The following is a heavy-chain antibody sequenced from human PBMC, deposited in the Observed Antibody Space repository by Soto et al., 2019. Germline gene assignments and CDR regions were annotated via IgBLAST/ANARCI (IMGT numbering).Heavy chain of an antibody. V-gene: IGHV4-39*07. CDR1: GGSISSSSYY. J-gene: IGHJ4*02. CDR3: ARGGIVLIVYAIGPFDY. D-gene: IGHD2-8*01. Sequence: SETLSLTCTVSGGSISSSSYYWGWIRQPPGKGLEWIGSIYYSGSTYYNPSLKSRVTITVDTSKNQFSLKLSSGTAADTAVYYCARGGIVLIVYAIGPFDYWGQGTLVTVSS. CDR2: IYYSGST.